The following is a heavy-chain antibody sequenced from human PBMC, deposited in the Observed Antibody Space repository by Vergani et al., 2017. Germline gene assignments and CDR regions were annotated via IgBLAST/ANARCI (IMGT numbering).Heavy chain of an antibody. J-gene: IGHJ4*02. V-gene: IGHV3-48*01. Sequence: VQLVESGGGLVQPGGSLRLSCAASGFTFSSYSMNWVRQAPGKGLEWVSYISSSSSTIYYADSVKGRFTISRDNAKNSLYLQMNSLRAEDTAVYYCARGGRYGDYSALFDYWGQGTLVTVSS. CDR2: ISSSSSTI. D-gene: IGHD4-17*01. CDR3: ARGGRYGDYSALFDY. CDR1: GFTFSSYS.